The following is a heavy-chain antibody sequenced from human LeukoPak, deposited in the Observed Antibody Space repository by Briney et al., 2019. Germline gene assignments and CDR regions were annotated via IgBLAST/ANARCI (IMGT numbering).Heavy chain of an antibody. D-gene: IGHD1-14*01. Sequence: SETLSLTCTVSGGSISSSSYYWGWIRQPPGKGLGWIGSIYYSGSTYYNPSLKSRVTISVDTSKNQFSLKLSSVTAADTPVYYCITTSYYYYYMDVWGKGTTVTVSS. V-gene: IGHV4-39*01. CDR2: IYYSGST. CDR3: ITTSYYYYYMDV. CDR1: GGSISSSSYY. J-gene: IGHJ6*03.